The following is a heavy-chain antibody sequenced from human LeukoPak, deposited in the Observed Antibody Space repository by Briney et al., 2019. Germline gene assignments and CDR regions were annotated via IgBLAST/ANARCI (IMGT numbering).Heavy chain of an antibody. Sequence: GGSLRLSCAASEFTFSRYAMSWVRQAPGKGLEWVSTISGTGGSTYYADSVKGRFTISRDNSKNTMYLQMNSLRAEDTAVYYCARDLGVGATNEYAFGIWGQGTMVTVSS. V-gene: IGHV3-23*01. CDR2: ISGTGGST. CDR3: ARDLGVGATNEYAFGI. CDR1: EFTFSRYA. D-gene: IGHD1-26*01. J-gene: IGHJ3*02.